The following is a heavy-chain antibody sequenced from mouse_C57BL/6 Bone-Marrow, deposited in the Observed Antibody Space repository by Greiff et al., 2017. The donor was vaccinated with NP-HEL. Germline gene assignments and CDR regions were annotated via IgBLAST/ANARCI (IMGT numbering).Heavy chain of an antibody. V-gene: IGHV1-81*01. CDR3: ARRGLRRGPWFAY. Sequence: VQLQQSGAELARPGASVKLSCKASGYTFTSYGISWVKQRTGQGLEWIGEIYPRSGNTYYNEKFKGKATLTADKSSSTAYMELRSLTSEYSAVYFCARRGLRRGPWFAYWGQGTLVTVSA. CDR1: GYTFTSYG. J-gene: IGHJ3*01. D-gene: IGHD2-4*01. CDR2: IYPRSGNT.